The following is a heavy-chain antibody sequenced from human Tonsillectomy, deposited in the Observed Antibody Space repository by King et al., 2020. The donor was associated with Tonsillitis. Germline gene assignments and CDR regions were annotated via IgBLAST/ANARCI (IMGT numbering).Heavy chain of an antibody. D-gene: IGHD6-13*01. Sequence: VQLVESGGGLVQPGGSLRLSCAASGFTFSSYSMNWVRQAPGKGLEGVSYISSSRSTIYYADSVKGRFTISRDNAKNSLDLQRNSLRAEDTAVYYCARDRYSSRWGQGTLVTVSS. CDR3: ARDRYSSR. V-gene: IGHV3-48*01. CDR2: ISSSRSTI. J-gene: IGHJ4*02. CDR1: GFTFSSYS.